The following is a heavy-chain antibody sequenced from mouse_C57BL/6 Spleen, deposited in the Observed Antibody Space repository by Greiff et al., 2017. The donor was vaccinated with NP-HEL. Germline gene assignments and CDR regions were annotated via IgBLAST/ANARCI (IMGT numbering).Heavy chain of an antibody. V-gene: IGHV5-4*01. Sequence: EVKLMESGGGLVKPGGSLKLSCAASGFTFSSYAMSWVRQTPEKRLEWVATISDGGSYTYYPDNVKGRFTISRDNAKNNLYLQMSHLKSEDTAMYYCARDENCFAYWGQGTLVTVSA. J-gene: IGHJ3*01. CDR3: ARDENCFAY. CDR2: ISDGGSYT. CDR1: GFTFSSYA.